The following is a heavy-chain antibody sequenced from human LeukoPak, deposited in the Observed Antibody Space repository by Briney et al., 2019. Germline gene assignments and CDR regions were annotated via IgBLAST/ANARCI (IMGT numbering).Heavy chain of an antibody. V-gene: IGHV4-61*02. Sequence: PSETLSLTCAVSGASIISRNSYWSWIRQPAGKGLEWIGRIFGSGPISVSGSPNYNPSLRSRVTMSVDTSKNQFSLNLSSVTAADTAVYFCASETVGSGSGWYQDYWGQGTLVTVSS. CDR1: GASIISRNSY. CDR2: IFGSGPISVSGSP. D-gene: IGHD6-19*01. J-gene: IGHJ4*02. CDR3: ASETVGSGSGWYQDY.